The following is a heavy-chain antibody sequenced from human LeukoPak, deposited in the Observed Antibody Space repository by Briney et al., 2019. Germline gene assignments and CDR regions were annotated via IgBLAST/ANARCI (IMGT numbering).Heavy chain of an antibody. V-gene: IGHV1-46*01. CDR3: ARDRRPSYDSSGYYYPGDY. CDR1: GYTFTSYY. CDR2: INPSGGRI. J-gene: IGHJ4*02. Sequence: ASVKVSCKASGYTFTSYYMHWVRQAPGQGLESMAIINPSGGRISYAQKFQGRVTMTRDTSTSTVYMELSSLRSEDTAVYYCARDRRPSYDSSGYYYPGDYWGQGTLVTVSS. D-gene: IGHD3-22*01.